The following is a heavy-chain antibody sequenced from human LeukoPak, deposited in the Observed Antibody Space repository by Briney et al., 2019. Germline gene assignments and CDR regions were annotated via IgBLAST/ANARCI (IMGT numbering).Heavy chain of an antibody. CDR1: GYTFTSYW. D-gene: IGHD5-24*01. J-gene: IGHJ4*02. V-gene: IGHV5-51*01. CDR2: IHPGDSDT. Sequence: GASLKISCKGSGYTFTSYWIGWVRQMPGKGLEYMGIIHPGDSDTRYSPSFQGQVTISVDRSSTTAYLQWSRLRASDTAMYYCATHPGGLQSGCDNWGQGTLVTVSS. CDR3: ATHPGGLQSGCDN.